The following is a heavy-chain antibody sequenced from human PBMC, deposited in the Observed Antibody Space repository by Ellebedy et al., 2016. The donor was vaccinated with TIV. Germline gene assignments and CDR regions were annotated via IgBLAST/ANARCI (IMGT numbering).Heavy chain of an antibody. Sequence: KVSCXGSGYSFTSYWIGWVRQMPGKGLEWMGIIYPGDSDTRYSPSFQGQVTISADKSISTAYLQWSSLKASDTAMYYCARCNYYDSSDYPITLGYWGQGTLVTVSS. CDR3: ARCNYYDSSDYPITLGY. CDR1: GYSFTSYW. D-gene: IGHD3-22*01. V-gene: IGHV5-51*01. J-gene: IGHJ4*02. CDR2: IYPGDSDT.